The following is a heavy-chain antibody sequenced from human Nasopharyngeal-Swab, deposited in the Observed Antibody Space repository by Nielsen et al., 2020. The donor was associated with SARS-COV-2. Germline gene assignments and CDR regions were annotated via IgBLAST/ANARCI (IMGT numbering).Heavy chain of an antibody. Sequence: ASVKVSCKASGYTFTSYYMHWVRQAPGQGLEWMGIVNPSGGRTSYAQKFQGRVIMTRDTSTSTAHMELSSLRSEDTAVYYCARGIAAAGTLDYWGQGTLVTVSS. J-gene: IGHJ4*02. D-gene: IGHD6-13*01. CDR2: VNPSGGRT. V-gene: IGHV1-46*01. CDR1: GYTFTSYY. CDR3: ARGIAAAGTLDY.